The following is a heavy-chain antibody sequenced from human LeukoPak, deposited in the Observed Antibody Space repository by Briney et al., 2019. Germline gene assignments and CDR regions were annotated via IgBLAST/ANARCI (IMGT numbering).Heavy chain of an antibody. V-gene: IGHV1-69*04. CDR3: ARDSMSLRLGDTSLGGY. D-gene: IGHD3-16*01. CDR2: IIPILGIA. J-gene: IGHJ4*02. Sequence: SVKVSCKASGGTFSSYAISWVRQAPGQGLEWMGRIIPILGIANYAQKFQGRVTITADKSTSTAYMELSSLRSEDTAVYYCARDSMSLRLGDTSLGGYWGQGTLVTVSS. CDR1: GGTFSSYA.